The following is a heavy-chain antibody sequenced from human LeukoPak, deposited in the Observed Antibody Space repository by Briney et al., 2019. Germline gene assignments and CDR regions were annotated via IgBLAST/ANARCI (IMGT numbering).Heavy chain of an antibody. CDR2: INTDGSIT. Sequence: GGSLRLSCAASGFTFSDYWIHRVRQAPGKGLVWVSRINTDGSITNYADSVKGRFSISRDNAKNTLYLQMSSLRAEDTAVYYCARDRGPRTGFMVREAYDYWGQGTLVTVSS. D-gene: IGHD3-10*01. V-gene: IGHV3-74*01. J-gene: IGHJ4*02. CDR1: GFTFSDYW. CDR3: ARDRGPRTGFMVREAYDY.